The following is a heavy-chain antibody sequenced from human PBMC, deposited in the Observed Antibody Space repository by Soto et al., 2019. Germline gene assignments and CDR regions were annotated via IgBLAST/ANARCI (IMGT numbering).Heavy chain of an antibody. D-gene: IGHD6-19*01. CDR3: TREQSDDNYFDP. V-gene: IGHV4-61*08. Sequence: SETLSLTWSVSDAALSSRGDCCTWIRQPPGKGLEWLGYIYYSGGTNYNPSLKSRVTISLDKSKSQFSLRLISVTAADTAVYYCTREQSDDNYFDPWGQGTLVTVSS. CDR1: DAALSSRGDC. CDR2: IYYSGGT. J-gene: IGHJ5*02.